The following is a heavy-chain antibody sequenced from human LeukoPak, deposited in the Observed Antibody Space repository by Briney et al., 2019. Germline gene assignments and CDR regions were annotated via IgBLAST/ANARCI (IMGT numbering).Heavy chain of an antibody. CDR1: GFTFSSYS. J-gene: IGHJ4*02. V-gene: IGHV3-21*01. CDR3: AGTTYGSGSYYFDY. CDR2: ISSSSSYI. Sequence: PGGSLRLSCAASGFTFSSYSMNWVRQAPGKGLEWVSSISSSSSYIYYADSVKGRFTISRDNAKNSLYLQMNSLRAEDTAVYYCAGTTYGSGSYYFDYWGQGTLVTVSS. D-gene: IGHD3-10*01.